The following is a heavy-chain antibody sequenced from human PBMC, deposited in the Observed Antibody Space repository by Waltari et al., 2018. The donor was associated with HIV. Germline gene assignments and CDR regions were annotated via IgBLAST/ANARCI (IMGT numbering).Heavy chain of an antibody. CDR1: GFTFSDYS. CDR2: ISSSGSFI. J-gene: IGHJ5*02. D-gene: IGHD6-13*01. Sequence: VQLVDSGGGLVKPGGSLRLSCAASGFTFSDYSMNWVRQSPGKGLEWVSSISSSGSFIYYADSVKGRFTISRDNAQNSMYLQMNNLRADDSAMYYCARDSRGTSWSLNWFDPWGQGTLVTVSS. CDR3: ARDSRGTSWSLNWFDP. V-gene: IGHV3-21*02.